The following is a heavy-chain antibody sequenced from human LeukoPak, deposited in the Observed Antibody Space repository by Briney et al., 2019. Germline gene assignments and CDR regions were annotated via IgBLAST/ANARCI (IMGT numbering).Heavy chain of an antibody. CDR2: INHSGST. V-gene: IGHV4-34*01. Sequence: SETLSLTCAVYGGSFSGYYWSWIRQPPGKGLEWIGEINHSGSTNYNPSLKSRVTISVDTSKNQFSLKLSAVTAADTAVYYCATHCTNGVCYFNWFDPWGQGTVVTVSS. D-gene: IGHD2-8*01. J-gene: IGHJ5*02. CDR3: ATHCTNGVCYFNWFDP. CDR1: GGSFSGYY.